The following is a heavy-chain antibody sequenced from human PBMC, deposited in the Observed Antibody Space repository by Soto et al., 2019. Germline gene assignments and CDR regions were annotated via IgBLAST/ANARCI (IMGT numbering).Heavy chain of an antibody. CDR3: ARDLLWGTAMVLWYFDL. CDR2: ISYDGSNK. Sequence: QVQLVESGGGVVQPGRSLRLSCAASGFTFSSYAMHWVRQAPGKGLEWVAIISYDGSNKYYADSVKGRFTIFRDNSKNTLYLQMNILRAEDTAVYYCARDLLWGTAMVLWYFDLWGRGTLVTVSS. D-gene: IGHD5-18*01. V-gene: IGHV3-30-3*01. J-gene: IGHJ2*01. CDR1: GFTFSSYA.